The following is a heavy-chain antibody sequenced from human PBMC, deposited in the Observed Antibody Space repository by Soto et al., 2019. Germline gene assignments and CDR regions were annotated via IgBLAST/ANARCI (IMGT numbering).Heavy chain of an antibody. D-gene: IGHD2-2*01. V-gene: IGHV3-9*01. CDR1: GFTFDDYA. J-gene: IGHJ6*03. CDR3: AKDRGDIVVGDYMDV. CDR2: ISWNSGSI. Sequence: GGSLRLSCAASGFTFDDYAMHWVRQAPGKGLEWVSGISWNSGSIGYADSVKGRFTISRDNAKNSLYLQMNSLRAEDTALYYCAKDRGDIVVGDYMDVWGKGTTVTVSS.